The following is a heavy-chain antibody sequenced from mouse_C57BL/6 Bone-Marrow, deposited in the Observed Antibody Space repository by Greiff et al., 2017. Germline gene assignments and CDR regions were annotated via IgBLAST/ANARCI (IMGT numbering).Heavy chain of an antibody. D-gene: IGHD1-1*02. CDR2: IDPSDSEP. Sequence: QVHVKQPGAELVRPGSSVKLSCKASGYTFTSYWMHWVKQRPIQGLEWIGNIDPSDSEPHYNQKFKDKATLTVDKSSSTAYMQLSLLTSEYASDYYWARYLWSYRYCDVWGTGTTVTVSS. CDR3: ARYLWSYRYCDV. CDR1: GYTFTSYW. V-gene: IGHV1-52*01. J-gene: IGHJ1*03.